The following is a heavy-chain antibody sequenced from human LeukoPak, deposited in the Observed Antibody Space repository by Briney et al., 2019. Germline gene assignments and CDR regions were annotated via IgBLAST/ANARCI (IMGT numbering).Heavy chain of an antibody. CDR3: ARALDYFFDY. CDR1: GGSISSYY. J-gene: IGHJ4*02. Sequence: PSETLSLTCTVSGGSISSYYWSWIWQPPGKGLEWIGYIYYSGSTNYNPSLKSRVTISVDTSKNQFSLKLSSVTAADTAVYYCARALDYFFDYWGQGTLVTVSS. V-gene: IGHV4-59*08. D-gene: IGHD3-9*01. CDR2: IYYSGST.